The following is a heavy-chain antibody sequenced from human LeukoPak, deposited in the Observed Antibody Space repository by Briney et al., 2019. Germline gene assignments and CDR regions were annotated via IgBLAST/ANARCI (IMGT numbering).Heavy chain of an antibody. Sequence: GGSLRLSCAASGFTFSNAWMSWVRQAPGKGLEWVGRIKSKTDGGTTDYAAPVKGRFTISRDDSKNTLYLQMNSLKTEDTAVYYCTTTTPVQPYYYGMDVWGQGTTVTVSS. CDR3: TTTTPVQPYYYGMDV. J-gene: IGHJ6*02. V-gene: IGHV3-15*01. CDR2: IKSKTDGGTT. CDR1: GFTFSNAW. D-gene: IGHD1-1*01.